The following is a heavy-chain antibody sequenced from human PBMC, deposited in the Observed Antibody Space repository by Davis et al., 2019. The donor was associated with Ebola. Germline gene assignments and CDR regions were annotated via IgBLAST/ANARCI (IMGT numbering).Heavy chain of an antibody. CDR3: ARIPQYCSGGSCYSGAFDI. V-gene: IGHV2-70*04. CDR2: IDWDDDK. Sequence: SGPTLVKPTQTLTLTCTFSGFSLSTSGMRVSWIRQPPGKALEWLARIDWDDDKFYSTSLKTRLTISKDTSKNQVVLTMTNMDPVDTATYYCARIPQYCSGGSCYSGAFDIWGQGTMVTVSS. J-gene: IGHJ3*02. CDR1: GFSLSTSGMR. D-gene: IGHD2-15*01.